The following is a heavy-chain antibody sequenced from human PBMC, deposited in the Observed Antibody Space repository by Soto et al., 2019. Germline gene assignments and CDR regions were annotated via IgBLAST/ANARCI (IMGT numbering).Heavy chain of an antibody. V-gene: IGHV4-39*01. CDR1: GGSLSRSSYY. D-gene: IGHD5-18*01. CDR2: IYYSGST. Sequence: SETLSLTCTVSGGSLSRSSYYWGWIRQPPGKGLEWIGSIYYSGSTYYNPTLKSRVTISVDTSKNQFSLKLSSVTAADTAVYYCACIFSGGYGYGFYYYGMDVWGQGTPVT. J-gene: IGHJ6*02. CDR3: ACIFSGGYGYGFYYYGMDV.